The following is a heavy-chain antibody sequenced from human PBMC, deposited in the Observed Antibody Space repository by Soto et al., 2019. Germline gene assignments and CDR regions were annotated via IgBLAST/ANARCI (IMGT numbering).Heavy chain of an antibody. Sequence: SGGSISSYYWSWIRQPPGKGLEWIGYIYYSGSTNYNPSLKSRVTISVDTSKNQFSLKLSSVTAADTAVYYCARGYDYVWGSYRIPFDYWGQGTLVTVSS. CDR1: GGSISSYY. CDR3: ARGYDYVWGSYRIPFDY. V-gene: IGHV4-59*01. CDR2: IYYSGST. D-gene: IGHD3-16*02. J-gene: IGHJ4*02.